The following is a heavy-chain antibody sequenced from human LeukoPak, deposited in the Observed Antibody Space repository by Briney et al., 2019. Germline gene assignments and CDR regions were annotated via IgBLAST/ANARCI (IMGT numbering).Heavy chain of an antibody. V-gene: IGHV4-59*12. CDR1: GGSISSYY. CDR2: IYYSGST. J-gene: IGHJ3*02. Sequence: SETLSLTCTVSGGSISSYYWSWIRQPPGKGLEWIGYIYYSGSTNYNPSLKSRVTISVDTSKNQLSLKLSSVTAADTAVYYCARGYIAVAGTNAFDIWGQGTMVTVSS. D-gene: IGHD6-19*01. CDR3: ARGYIAVAGTNAFDI.